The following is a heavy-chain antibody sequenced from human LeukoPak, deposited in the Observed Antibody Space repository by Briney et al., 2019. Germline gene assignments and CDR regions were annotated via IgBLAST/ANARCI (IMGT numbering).Heavy chain of an antibody. Sequence: ASVKVSCKASGYTFTGYYMHWVRQAPGQGLEWMGWINPNSGGTNYAQKFQGWVTMTRDTSISTAYMELSRLRSDDTAVYHCAREHYSSKVGYFDYWGQGTLVTVSS. D-gene: IGHD6-13*01. V-gene: IGHV1-2*04. CDR3: AREHYSSKVGYFDY. J-gene: IGHJ4*02. CDR1: GYTFTGYY. CDR2: INPNSGGT.